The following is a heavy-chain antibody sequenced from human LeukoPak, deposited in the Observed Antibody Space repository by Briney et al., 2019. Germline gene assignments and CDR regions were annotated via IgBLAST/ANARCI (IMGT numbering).Heavy chain of an antibody. CDR1: GYSISSGYY. D-gene: IGHD1-14*01. V-gene: IGHV4-38-2*02. CDR3: ARVRSTKLYYFDY. J-gene: IGHJ4*02. CDR2: IYHSGST. Sequence: SETLSLTCTVSGYSISSGYYWGWIRQPPGKGLEWIGSIYHSGSTYYNPSLKSRVTISVDTSKNQFSLKLSSVTAADTAVYYCARVRSTKLYYFDYWGQGTLVTVSS.